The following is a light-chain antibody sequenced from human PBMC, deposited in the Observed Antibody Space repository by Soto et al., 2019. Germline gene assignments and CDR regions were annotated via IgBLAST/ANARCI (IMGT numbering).Light chain of an antibody. CDR2: GVS. CDR1: QNVKSN. V-gene: IGKV3D-15*01. CDR3: HQYKTWPPEP. Sequence: EIGMTQSPATLSVSPGERATLSCRASQNVKSNVAWYQQRHGQAPRLLIYGVSTRATGIPARFSGSGSGTEFTLTISSLQSEDFAVYFCHQYKTWPPEPFGQGTKVEIK. J-gene: IGKJ1*01.